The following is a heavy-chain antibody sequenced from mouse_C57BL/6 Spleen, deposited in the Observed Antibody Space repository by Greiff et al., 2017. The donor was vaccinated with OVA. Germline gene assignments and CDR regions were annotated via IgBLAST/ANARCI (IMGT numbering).Heavy chain of an antibody. CDR1: GYTFTSYW. J-gene: IGHJ2*01. CDR2: IDPSDSYT. CDR3: ARSRDYGNDY. D-gene: IGHD1-1*01. V-gene: IGHV1-50*01. Sequence: QVQLQQPGAELVKPGASVKLSCKASGYTFTSYWMQWVKQRPGQGLEWIGEIDPSDSYTNYNQKFKGKATLTVDTSSSTAYMQLSSLTSEDSAVYYCARSRDYGNDYWGQGTTLTVSS.